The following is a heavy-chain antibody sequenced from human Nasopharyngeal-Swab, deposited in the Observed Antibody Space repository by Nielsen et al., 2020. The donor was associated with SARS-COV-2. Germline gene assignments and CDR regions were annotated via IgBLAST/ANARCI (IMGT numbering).Heavy chain of an antibody. CDR2: IYYSGNT. D-gene: IGHD3-22*01. V-gene: IGHV4-39*07. J-gene: IGHJ4*02. Sequence: SETLSLTCTVSGGSISSSYYWGWIRQPPGKGLEWIGSIYYSGNTYYNPSLKSRVTISVDTSNNQFSLKLSSVTAADTAVYYCARDRYYYDSSGLGIYYFDYWGQGTLVTVSS. CDR3: ARDRYYYDSSGLGIYYFDY. CDR1: GGSISSSYY.